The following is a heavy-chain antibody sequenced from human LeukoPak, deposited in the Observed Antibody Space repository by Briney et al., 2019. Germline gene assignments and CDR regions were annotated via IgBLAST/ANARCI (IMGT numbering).Heavy chain of an antibody. J-gene: IGHJ5*02. CDR2: INTGNGNT. V-gene: IGHV1-3*04. D-gene: IGHD6-13*01. CDR3: ARGAAEGLDR. Sequence: ASVKVSCKASGYTFTSNAMHWVRQAPGQRPEWMGWINTGNGNTKYSQKFQGRVTISRDTSANTAYMEVSSLRSEDTAVYYCARGAAEGLDRWGQGTLVTVSS. CDR1: GYTFTSNA.